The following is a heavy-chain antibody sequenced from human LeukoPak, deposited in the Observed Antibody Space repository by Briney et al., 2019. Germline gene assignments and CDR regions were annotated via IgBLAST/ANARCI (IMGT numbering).Heavy chain of an antibody. D-gene: IGHD3-10*01. J-gene: IGHJ5*02. CDR3: ARDFLLWFGELPPSENWFDP. V-gene: IGHV1-18*01. CDR1: GYTFTSYG. CDR2: ISAYNGNT. Sequence: ASVKVSCTASGYTFTSYGISWVRQAPGQGLEWMGWISAYNGNTNYAQKLQGRVTMTTDTSTSTAYMELRSLRSDDTAVYYCARDFLLWFGELPPSENWFDPWGQGTLVTVSS.